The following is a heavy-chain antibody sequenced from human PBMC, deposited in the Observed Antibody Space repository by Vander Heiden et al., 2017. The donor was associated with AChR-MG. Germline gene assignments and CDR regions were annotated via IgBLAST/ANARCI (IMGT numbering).Heavy chain of an antibody. D-gene: IGHD6-6*01. J-gene: IGHJ6*02. V-gene: IGHV3-53*02. CDR2: IYTAGSP. CDR3: ARVRARDYFYSMDV. CDR1: GFSVSTNS. Sequence: DVQLVETGGGLIQPGGYLRPSCAASGFSVSTNSMNWVRQAPGKGLEWLSLIYTAGSPYYADSVKGRFTVSRDNSMNTLYLQMNSLRAEDTAVYYCARVRARDYFYSMDVWGLGTKGTVSS.